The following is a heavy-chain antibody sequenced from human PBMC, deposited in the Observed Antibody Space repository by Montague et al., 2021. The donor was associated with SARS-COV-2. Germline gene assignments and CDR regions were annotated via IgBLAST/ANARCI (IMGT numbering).Heavy chain of an antibody. V-gene: IGHV4-59*08. CDR2: IYYSGST. CDR3: ARGFDY. J-gene: IGHJ4*02. Sequence: SKTLSLTCTVSGGSISSYYWSWIRQPPGKGLEWIGYIYYSGSTNYNPPLKSRVTISVDTSKNQFSLKLSSVTAADTAVYYCARGFDYWGQGTLVTVSS. CDR1: GGSISSYY.